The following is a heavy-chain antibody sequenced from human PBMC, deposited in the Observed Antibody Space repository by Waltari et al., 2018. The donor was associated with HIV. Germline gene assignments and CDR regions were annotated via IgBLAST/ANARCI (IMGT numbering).Heavy chain of an antibody. J-gene: IGHJ5*02. CDR2: IKQEENQK. D-gene: IGHD3-10*01. CDR1: GFSFSDSW. CDR3: ARGDYFGSGRGDRSWFGP. Sequence: VQLVESGGALVQPGGSLTLSCAASGFSFSDSWMSWVRQAPGKGLEWVATIKQEENQKDYLDSVKGRFTISRDRAKSTLFLQRNSLRVEDTAVYYCARGDYFGSGRGDRSWFGPWGQGTLVTVSS. V-gene: IGHV3-7*01.